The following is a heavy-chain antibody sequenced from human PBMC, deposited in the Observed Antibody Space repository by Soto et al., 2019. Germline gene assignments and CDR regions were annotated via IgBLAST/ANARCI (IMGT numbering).Heavy chain of an antibody. CDR1: GYTFTSYG. Sequence: QVQLVQSGAEVKKPGASVKVSCKASGYTFTSYGISWVRQAPGQGLEWMGWISAYNGNTNYAQKLQGRVTMTTDTSTSTAYMELRSLRSDDTAVYYCARGGIMITFGTYSEWYYYGMDVWGQGTTVTVSS. J-gene: IGHJ6*02. CDR2: ISAYNGNT. V-gene: IGHV1-18*04. CDR3: ARGGIMITFGTYSEWYYYGMDV. D-gene: IGHD3-16*01.